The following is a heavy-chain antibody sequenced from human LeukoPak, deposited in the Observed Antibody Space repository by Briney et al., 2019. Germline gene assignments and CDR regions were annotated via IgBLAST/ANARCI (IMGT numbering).Heavy chain of an antibody. CDR2: IIPIFGTA. D-gene: IGHD5-18*01. CDR3: ARAYSYGYYFDY. V-gene: IGHV1-69*13. CDR1: GGTFSSYA. Sequence: GASVKVSCKASGGTFSSYAISWVRQAPGQGLEWMGGIIPIFGTANYAQKFQGRVTITADESTSTAYMELSSLRSEDTAVYYCARAYSYGYYFDYWGQGTLVTVSS. J-gene: IGHJ4*02.